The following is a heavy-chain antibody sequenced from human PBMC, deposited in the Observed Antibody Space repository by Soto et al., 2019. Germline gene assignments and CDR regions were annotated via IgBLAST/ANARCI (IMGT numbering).Heavy chain of an antibody. V-gene: IGHV1-3*01. Sequence: ALVKVSCKASGYTFTSYAMHWVRQAPGQRLEWMGWINAGNGNTKYSQKFQGRVTITRDTSASTAYMELSSLRSEDTAVYFCGRCSRPEIVVVPAANHAFDIWGKGTMATV. J-gene: IGHJ3*02. CDR1: GYTFTSYA. CDR3: GRCSRPEIVVVPAANHAFDI. D-gene: IGHD2-2*01. CDR2: INAGNGNT.